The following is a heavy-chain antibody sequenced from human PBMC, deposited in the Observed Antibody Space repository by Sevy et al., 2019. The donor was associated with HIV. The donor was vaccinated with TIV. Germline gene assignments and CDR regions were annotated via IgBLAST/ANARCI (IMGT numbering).Heavy chain of an antibody. J-gene: IGHJ4*02. Sequence: GGSLRLSCAASGFTFSSYAMHWVRQAPGKGLEWVAVISYDGSNKYYADSVKGRFTISRDNSKNTLYLQMNGLRAEDTAVYYCASPMGVGALDYWGQGTLVTVSS. CDR1: GFTFSSYA. D-gene: IGHD1-26*01. CDR2: ISYDGSNK. V-gene: IGHV3-30-3*01. CDR3: ASPMGVGALDY.